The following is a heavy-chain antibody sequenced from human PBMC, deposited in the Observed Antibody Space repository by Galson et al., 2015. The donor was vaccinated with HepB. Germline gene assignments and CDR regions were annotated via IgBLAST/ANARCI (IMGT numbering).Heavy chain of an antibody. CDR2: ISYDGSNK. D-gene: IGHD2-15*01. Sequence: SLRLSCAASGFTFSRYAMHWVRQAPGKGLEWVAVISYDGSNKYYADSVKGRFTISRDNSKNTLYLQMNSLRAEDTAVYYCARGHLPGLVVAANDYWGQGTLVTVSS. CDR3: ARGHLPGLVVAANDY. J-gene: IGHJ4*02. CDR1: GFTFSRYA. V-gene: IGHV3-30-3*01.